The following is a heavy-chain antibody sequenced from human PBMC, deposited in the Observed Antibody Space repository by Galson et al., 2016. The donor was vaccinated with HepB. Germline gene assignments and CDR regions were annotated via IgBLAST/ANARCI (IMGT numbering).Heavy chain of an antibody. CDR2: IYYSGNT. CDR3: ARAHVATINFDY. V-gene: IGHV4-31*03. CDR1: GVSISNGVYY. Sequence: TLSLTCTVSGVSISNGVYYWSWIRQHPGKGLEWIGYIYYSGNTYYKPSLRSRVTISIDTSKNQFSLKVNSVTAADTAVYYCARAHVATINFDYWGQGTLVTVSS. D-gene: IGHD5-12*01. J-gene: IGHJ4*02.